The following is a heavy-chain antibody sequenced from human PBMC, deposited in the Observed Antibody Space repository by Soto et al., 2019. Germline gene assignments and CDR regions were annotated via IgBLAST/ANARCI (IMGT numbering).Heavy chain of an antibody. CDR3: ARGLNWNYEAFDI. J-gene: IGHJ3*02. Sequence: SVKVSCKASGYTFTSYGISWVRQAPGQGLEWMGGIIPIFGTANYAQKFQGRVTITAGESTSTAYMELSSLRSEDTAVYYCARGLNWNYEAFDIWGQGTMVTVSS. CDR2: IIPIFGTA. CDR1: GYTFTSYG. D-gene: IGHD1-7*01. V-gene: IGHV1-69*13.